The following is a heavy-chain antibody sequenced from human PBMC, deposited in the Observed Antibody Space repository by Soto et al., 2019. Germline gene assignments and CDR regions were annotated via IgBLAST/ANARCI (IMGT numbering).Heavy chain of an antibody. V-gene: IGHV3-11*05. D-gene: IGHD2-2*02. CDR2: ISSRGSYT. CDR3: ARGGNTLWFDP. CDR1: GFTFTDYY. J-gene: IGHJ5*02. Sequence: QVQLVESGGVLVKPGGSLRLSCTASGFTFTDYYMSLIRQTPGTGLEWVSYISSRGSYTNYADSVKGRFTISRDNAKNSLHLQMNSLRAEDTAVYYCARGGNTLWFDPWGQGALVTVSS.